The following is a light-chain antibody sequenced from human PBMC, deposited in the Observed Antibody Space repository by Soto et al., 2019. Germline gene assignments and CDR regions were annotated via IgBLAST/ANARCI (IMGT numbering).Light chain of an antibody. CDR3: QHRRNWPIT. CDR2: DAS. Sequence: EIVLTQSPATLSLSPGERATLSCRASQSVNNYLAWYQEKPGQAPRLLIYDASNRATGIPARFSGTGSGTDFTLTISSLEPEDFAVYYCQHRRNWPITFGQGTRLEIK. CDR1: QSVNNY. J-gene: IGKJ5*01. V-gene: IGKV3-11*01.